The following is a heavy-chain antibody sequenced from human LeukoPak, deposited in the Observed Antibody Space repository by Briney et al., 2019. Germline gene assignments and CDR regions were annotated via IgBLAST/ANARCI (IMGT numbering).Heavy chain of an antibody. D-gene: IGHD6-6*01. CDR3: ARGLSGSSSPLYPFDS. CDR1: GFTVSRNY. V-gene: IGHV3-53*01. CDR2: IYSGGYT. J-gene: IGHJ4*02. Sequence: GGSLRLSCAASGFTVSRNYMSWVRQAPGKGLEWVSVIYSGGYTYYADSVKGRFTISRDNAKNSLYLQMNSLRAEDTAVYYCARGLSGSSSPLYPFDSWGQGALVTVSS.